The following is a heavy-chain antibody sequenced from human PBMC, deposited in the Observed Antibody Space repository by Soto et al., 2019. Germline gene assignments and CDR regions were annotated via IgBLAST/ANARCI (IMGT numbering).Heavy chain of an antibody. V-gene: IGHV1-18*01. D-gene: IGHD2-2*01. J-gene: IGHJ6*03. CDR1: GYTFTSYG. CDR3: ARDAGDIVVVPAAIPYYMDV. Sequence: QVQLVQSGAEVKKPGASVKVSCKASGYTFTSYGISWVRQAPGQGLEWMGWISAYNGNTNYAQKLQGRVTMTTDTSTSTAYMELRSLRSDDTAVYYCARDAGDIVVVPAAIPYYMDVWRKGTTVTVSS. CDR2: ISAYNGNT.